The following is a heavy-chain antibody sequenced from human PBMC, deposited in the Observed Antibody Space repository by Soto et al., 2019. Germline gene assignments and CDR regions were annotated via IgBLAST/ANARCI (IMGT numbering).Heavy chain of an antibody. CDR3: AGDGVRNGAYNGWLDP. CDR2: IHASGNT. V-gene: IGHV4-4*07. CDR1: GGSLNNFY. J-gene: IGHJ5*02. D-gene: IGHD3-16*01. Sequence: SETLSLTCSVSGGSLNNFYWNWIRQTAGKGLEWIGRIHASGNTNYNPSLKSRATLSVDTSKNQFSLKVRSVTAADTAVYYCAGDGVRNGAYNGWLDPWGQGTLVTVSS.